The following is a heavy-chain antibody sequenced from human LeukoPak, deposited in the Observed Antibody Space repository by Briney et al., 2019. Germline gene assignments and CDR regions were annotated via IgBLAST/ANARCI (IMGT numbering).Heavy chain of an antibody. J-gene: IGHJ4*02. CDR2: ISGNGAST. CDR3: AKAASGWYYDY. V-gene: IGHV3-23*01. CDR1: GFTFSSDE. Sequence: GGSLRLSCAASGFTFSSDEMNWVRQAPGKGLECVSGISGNGASTYYADSVKGRFTISRDNRKNTLYLQMNSLRTEDTAVYYCAKAASGWYYDYWGQGTLVTVSS. D-gene: IGHD6-19*01.